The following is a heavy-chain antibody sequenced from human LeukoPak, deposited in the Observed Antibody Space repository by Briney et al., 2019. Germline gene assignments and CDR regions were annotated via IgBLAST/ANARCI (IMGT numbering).Heavy chain of an antibody. V-gene: IGHV1-2*02. D-gene: IGHD3-10*01. CDR3: ARDTDLWFGSIDY. CDR1: GYTCTGYY. Sequence: ASVKVSCKASGYTCTGYYMHWVRQAPGQGLEWMGWINPNSGGTNYAQKFQGRVTMTRDTSISTAYMELSRLRSDDTAVYYCARDTDLWFGSIDYWGQGTLVTVSS. J-gene: IGHJ4*02. CDR2: INPNSGGT.